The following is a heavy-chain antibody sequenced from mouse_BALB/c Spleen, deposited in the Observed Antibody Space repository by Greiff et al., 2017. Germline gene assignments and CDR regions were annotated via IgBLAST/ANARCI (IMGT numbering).Heavy chain of an antibody. CDR3: ARGFTTVEDWYFDV. CDR2: ISSGGSYT. Sequence: EVKLMESGGGLVKPGGSLKLSCAASGFTFSSYAMSWVRQTPEKRLEWVATISSGGSYTYYPDSVKGRFTISRDNAKNTLYLQMSSLRSEDTAMYYCARGFTTVEDWYFDVWGAGTTVTVSS. J-gene: IGHJ1*01. CDR1: GFTFSSYA. D-gene: IGHD1-1*01. V-gene: IGHV5-9-3*01.